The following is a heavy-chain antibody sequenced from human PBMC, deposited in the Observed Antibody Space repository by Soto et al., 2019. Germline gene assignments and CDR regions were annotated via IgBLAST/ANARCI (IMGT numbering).Heavy chain of an antibody. V-gene: IGHV3-74*01. CDR1: GFTFSSYW. CDR2: INSDGSST. D-gene: IGHD6-6*01. J-gene: IGHJ5*02. Sequence: PGGSQRLSCAASGFTFSSYWMHWVRQAPGKGLVWVSRINSDGSSTSYADSVKGRFTISRDNAKNTLYLQMNSLRAEDTAVYYCARVRSSSGFNWFDPWGQGTLVTVSS. CDR3: ARVRSSSGFNWFDP.